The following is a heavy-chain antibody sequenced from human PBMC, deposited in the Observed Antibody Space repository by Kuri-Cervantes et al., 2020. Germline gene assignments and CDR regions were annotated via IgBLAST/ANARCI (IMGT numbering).Heavy chain of an antibody. V-gene: IGHV1-3*01. Sequence: ASVKVSCKASGYTFTSYAMHWVRQAPGQRIEWMGWVNACNGNTKDSQKFQVRVTITRDKSASTAYMELSSLRSEDTAVYYCARAPRSPAAAADFDYWGQGTLVTVSS. D-gene: IGHD6-13*01. J-gene: IGHJ4*02. CDR3: ARAPRSPAAAADFDY. CDR2: VNACNGNT. CDR1: GYTFTSYA.